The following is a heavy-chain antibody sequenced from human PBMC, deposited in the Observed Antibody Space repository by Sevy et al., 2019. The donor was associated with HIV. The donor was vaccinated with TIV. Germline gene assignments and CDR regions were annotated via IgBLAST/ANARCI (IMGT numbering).Heavy chain of an antibody. CDR2: IYSGDST. CDR3: ARLSVYYYDSSGYYTTSHAFDI. Sequence: GGSLRLSCAASGFSVSNSYVSWVRQAPGKGLQWVSVIYSGDSTYYTDSVKGRFTISRDNSKNTLYLQMNSLRAEDTAVYYCARLSVYYYDSSGYYTTSHAFDIWGQGTMVTVSS. D-gene: IGHD3-22*01. V-gene: IGHV3-53*01. J-gene: IGHJ3*02. CDR1: GFSVSNSY.